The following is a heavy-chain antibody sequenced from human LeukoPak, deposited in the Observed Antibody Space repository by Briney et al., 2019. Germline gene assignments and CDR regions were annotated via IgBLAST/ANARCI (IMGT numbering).Heavy chain of an antibody. J-gene: IGHJ4*02. V-gene: IGHV3-66*01. CDR3: ARGTVTMVDY. CDR1: GFTFSAAW. Sequence: PGGSLRLSCAASGFTFSAAWMSWVRQAPGRGLEWASVIYSGGSTYYADSVKGRFTISRDNSKNTLFLQMNSLRAGDTAVYYCARGTVTMVDYWGQGTLVTVPS. CDR2: IYSGGST. D-gene: IGHD3-10*01.